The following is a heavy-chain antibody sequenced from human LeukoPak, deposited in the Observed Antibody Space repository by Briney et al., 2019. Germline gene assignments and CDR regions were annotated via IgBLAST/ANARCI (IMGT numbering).Heavy chain of an antibody. D-gene: IGHD3-16*02. J-gene: IGHJ4*02. CDR1: VGSITDYY. CDR2: IYSSGST. V-gene: IGHV4-4*07. Sequence: SETLSLTCIVSVGSITDYYWSWIRQPAGKGLEWMGRIYSSGSTNYNPSLKSRVTMSEDTSKRQISLKLTSVTAADTAVYYCGRDGGVINNYAIDYWGQGTLVSVSS. CDR3: GRDGGVINNYAIDY.